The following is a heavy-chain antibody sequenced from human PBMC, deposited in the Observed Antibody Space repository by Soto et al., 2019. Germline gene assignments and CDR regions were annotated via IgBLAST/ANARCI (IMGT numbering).Heavy chain of an antibody. CDR2: INAGNGNT. Sequence: ASVKVSCKASGYTFTSYAMHWVRQAPGQRLEWMGWINAGNGNTKYSQKFQGRVTITRDTSASTAYMELCSLRSEDTAVYYCARRGALAYYDFWSGYTLWGQGTLVTVSS. CDR1: GYTFTSYA. D-gene: IGHD3-3*01. J-gene: IGHJ4*02. V-gene: IGHV1-3*01. CDR3: ARRGALAYYDFWSGYTL.